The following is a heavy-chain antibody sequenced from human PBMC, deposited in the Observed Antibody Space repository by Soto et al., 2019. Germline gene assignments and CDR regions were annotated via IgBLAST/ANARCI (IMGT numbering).Heavy chain of an antibody. Sequence: SETLSLACAVSGGSINNGGYSWSWLRQPPGKGLEWIGYISHGGNTYYNPSLRSRVIMSIDKSKNHFSLGLKSVTAADTATYYCARTSYDILTGRLDAFDIWGQGTMVTVSS. J-gene: IGHJ3*02. D-gene: IGHD3-9*01. CDR2: ISHGGNT. CDR3: ARTSYDILTGRLDAFDI. CDR1: GGSINNGGYS. V-gene: IGHV4-30-2*01.